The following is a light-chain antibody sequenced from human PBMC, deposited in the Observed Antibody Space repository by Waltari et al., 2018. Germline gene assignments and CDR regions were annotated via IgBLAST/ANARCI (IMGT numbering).Light chain of an antibody. J-gene: IGLJ3*02. V-gene: IGLV1-44*01. CDR3: AAWDDRMNGHWV. CDR1: SSNIGDNV. Sequence: QSVLTQSPSASGTPGQRVTISCSGSSSNIGDNVVNWYQQLPGKAPKLLIYRNDQRPSGVLYRFSASKSGTSASLAISGLQSEDEADYYCAAWDDRMNGHWVFGGGTKVTVL. CDR2: RND.